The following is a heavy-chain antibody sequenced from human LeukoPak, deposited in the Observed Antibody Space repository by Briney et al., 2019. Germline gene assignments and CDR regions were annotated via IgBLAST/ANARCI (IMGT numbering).Heavy chain of an antibody. CDR3: ATGSHVRVYDSNPYYGHY. D-gene: IGHD3-22*01. CDR2: INPNSGGT. CDR1: GYTFTGYY. Sequence: ASVKVSCKASGYTFTGYYMHWVRQAPGQGLEWMGWINPNSGGTNYAQKFQGRVTMTRDTSISTAYMELSRLRSDDTALYYCATGSHVRVYDSNPYYGHYWGQGTLVTVSS. J-gene: IGHJ4*02. V-gene: IGHV1-2*02.